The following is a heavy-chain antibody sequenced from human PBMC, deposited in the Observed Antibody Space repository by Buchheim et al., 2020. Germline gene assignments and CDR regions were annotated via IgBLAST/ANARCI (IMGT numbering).Heavy chain of an antibody. V-gene: IGHV4-30-4*01. CDR1: GGSISSGDYY. Sequence: QVQLQESGPGLVKPSQTLSLTCTVSGGSISSGDYYWSWIRQPPGKGLEWIGYIYYSGSTHYNPSLKSRVTISVDTSKNQFSLKLSSVTAADTAVYYCARDRGNSNYPVSYYGMDVWGQGTT. J-gene: IGHJ6*02. D-gene: IGHD4-11*01. CDR2: IYYSGST. CDR3: ARDRGNSNYPVSYYGMDV.